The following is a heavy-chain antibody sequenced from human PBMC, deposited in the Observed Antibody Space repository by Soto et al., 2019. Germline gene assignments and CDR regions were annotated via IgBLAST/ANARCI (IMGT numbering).Heavy chain of an antibody. Sequence: PSETLSLTCAVYVGSFSGYSWSWLRQPPGKGLEWIGEINQSGSPNYNPSLKSRVTISVDTSKNQFSLKMTSVTAADTAVYYCATANWSHHYFDPWGQGTLVTVSS. V-gene: IGHV4-34*01. D-gene: IGHD1-20*01. CDR1: VGSFSGYS. J-gene: IGHJ5*02. CDR2: INQSGSP. CDR3: ATANWSHHYFDP.